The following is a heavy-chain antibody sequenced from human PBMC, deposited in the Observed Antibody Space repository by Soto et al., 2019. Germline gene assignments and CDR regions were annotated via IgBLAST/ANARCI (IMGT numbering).Heavy chain of an antibody. CDR2: FYYSGST. D-gene: IGHD6-19*01. CDR1: GGSISSSSYY. J-gene: IGHJ4*02. Sequence: QLQLQESGPGLVKPSETLSLTCTVSGGSISSSSYYWGWIRQPPGKGLEWIGSFYYSGSTYYNPSLKSRLTISGDTSKNQFSLKLSSLTAADTAVYYCARLWGGAVADYWGQGTLVTVSS. V-gene: IGHV4-39*01. CDR3: ARLWGGAVADY.